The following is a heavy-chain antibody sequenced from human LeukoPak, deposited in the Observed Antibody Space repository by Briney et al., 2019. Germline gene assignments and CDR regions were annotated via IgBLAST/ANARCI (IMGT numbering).Heavy chain of an antibody. CDR2: INPSGGST. CDR3: ARVFGEGTLLY. CDR1: GYTFTSYY. D-gene: IGHD3-10*01. J-gene: IGHJ4*02. V-gene: IGHV1-46*01. Sequence: ASVKVSCKASGYTFTSYYMHWVRQAPGQGLEWMGIINPSGGSTSYGQKFQGRVTMTRDTSTSTVYMELSSLRSEDTAVYYCARVFGEGTLLYWGQGTLVTVSS.